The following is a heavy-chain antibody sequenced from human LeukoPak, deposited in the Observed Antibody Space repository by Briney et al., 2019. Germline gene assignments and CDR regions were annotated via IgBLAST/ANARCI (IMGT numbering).Heavy chain of an antibody. J-gene: IGHJ3*02. V-gene: IGHV4-59*01. D-gene: IGHD1-14*01. CDR3: ARGSKTTDAFDI. Sequence: SETLPLTCTVSGGSISSYYWSWIRQPPGKGLEWIGYIYYSGSTNYNPSLKSRVTISVDTSKNQFSLKLSSVTAADTAVYYCARGSKTTDAFDIWGQGTMVTVSS. CDR2: IYYSGST. CDR1: GGSISSYY.